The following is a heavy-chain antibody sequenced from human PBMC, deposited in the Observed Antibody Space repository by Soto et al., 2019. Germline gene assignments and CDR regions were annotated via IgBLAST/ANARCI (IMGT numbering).Heavy chain of an antibody. D-gene: IGHD2-2*01. Sequence: GGSLRLSCAASGFTFSSYWMSWVRQAPGKGLEWVANIKQDGSEKYYVDSVKGRFTISRDNAKNSLYLQMNSLRAEDTAVYYCARVVPGDYCSSTSCYPVKPYYFDYWGQGTLVTVSS. J-gene: IGHJ4*02. CDR1: GFTFSSYW. V-gene: IGHV3-7*01. CDR2: IKQDGSEK. CDR3: ARVVPGDYCSSTSCYPVKPYYFDY.